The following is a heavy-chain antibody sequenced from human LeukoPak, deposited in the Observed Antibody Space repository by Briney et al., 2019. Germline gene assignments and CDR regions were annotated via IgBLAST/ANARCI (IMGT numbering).Heavy chain of an antibody. CDR3: ARARRWNAAVEGWWFDP. D-gene: IGHD1-1*01. Sequence: SETLSLTCTVSGGSISSSSYYWGWVRQPPGKGLEWIGSIYYSGSTYYNPSLKSRVTISVDTSKNQFSLKLSSVTAADTAVYYCARARRWNAAVEGWWFDPWGQGTLVTVSS. CDR2: IYYSGST. V-gene: IGHV4-39*07. J-gene: IGHJ5*02. CDR1: GGSISSSSYY.